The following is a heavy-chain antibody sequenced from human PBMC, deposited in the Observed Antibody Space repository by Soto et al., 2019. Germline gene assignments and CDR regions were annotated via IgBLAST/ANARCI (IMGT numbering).Heavy chain of an antibody. D-gene: IGHD3-9*01. CDR1: GFSLSTSGVG. Sequence: SGPTLVNPTQTLTLTCTFSGFSLSTSGVGVGWIRQPPGKALEWLALIYWDDDKRYSPSLKSRLTITKDTSKNQVVLTMTNMDPVDTATYYCAHKAYDILTGYARNGFDPWGQGTLVTVSS. V-gene: IGHV2-5*02. CDR2: IYWDDDK. CDR3: AHKAYDILTGYARNGFDP. J-gene: IGHJ5*02.